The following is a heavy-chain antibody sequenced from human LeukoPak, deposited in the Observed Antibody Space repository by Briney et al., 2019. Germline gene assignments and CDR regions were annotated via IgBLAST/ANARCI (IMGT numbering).Heavy chain of an antibody. J-gene: IGHJ6*02. V-gene: IGHV3-21*01. CDR3: ASGYSYGSYYYYGMDV. D-gene: IGHD5-18*01. CDR1: GFTFSSYS. Sequence: GGSLRLSCAASGFTFSSYSMNWVRQAPGKGLEWVSSISSSNTYIYYADSVKGRFTISRDNAKNSLYLQMNSLRAEDTAVYYCASGYSYGSYYYYGMDVWGQGTTVTVSS. CDR2: ISSSNTYI.